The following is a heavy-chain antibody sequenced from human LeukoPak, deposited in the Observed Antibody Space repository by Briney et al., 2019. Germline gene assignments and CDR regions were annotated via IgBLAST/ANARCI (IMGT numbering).Heavy chain of an antibody. CDR2: ISGGGSYI. CDR3: ARGLGDHDAFDV. CDR1: GFTLSSYS. V-gene: IGHV3-21*01. Sequence: GGSLRLSCSVSGFTLSSYSMNWVRQAPGKGLQWVSSISGGGSYIFYADSVEGRFSVSRDNAKNSVFLQMNSLRAEDTAVYYRARGLGDHDAFDVWGHGTRVTVAS. J-gene: IGHJ3*01. D-gene: IGHD4-17*01.